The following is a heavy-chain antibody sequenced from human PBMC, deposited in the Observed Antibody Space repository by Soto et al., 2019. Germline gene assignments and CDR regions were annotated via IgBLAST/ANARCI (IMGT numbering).Heavy chain of an antibody. CDR3: ARVLEGREKAYYFDY. D-gene: IGHD1-1*01. CDR1: GGTFSSYA. Sequence: GASVKISCKASGGTFSSYAISWVRQAPGQGLEWMGGIIPIFGTANYAQKFQGRVTITADESTSTAYMELSSLRSEDTAVYYCARVLEGREKAYYFDYWGQGTLVTVSS. V-gene: IGHV1-69*13. J-gene: IGHJ4*02. CDR2: IIPIFGTA.